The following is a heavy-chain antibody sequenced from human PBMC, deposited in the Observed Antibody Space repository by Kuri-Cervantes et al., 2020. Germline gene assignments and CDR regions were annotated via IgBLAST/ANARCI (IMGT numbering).Heavy chain of an antibody. V-gene: IGHV1-69*06. D-gene: IGHD3-22*01. Sequence: SVKVSCKASGGTFTSYAISWVRQAPGQGLEWMGGIIPLFGTANYAQKFQGRVTITADKSTNTAYMELSSLRSEDAAVYYCAKDYYSSGYYYFDYWGQGTLVTVSS. CDR1: GGTFTSYA. J-gene: IGHJ4*02. CDR2: IIPLFGTA. CDR3: AKDYYSSGYYYFDY.